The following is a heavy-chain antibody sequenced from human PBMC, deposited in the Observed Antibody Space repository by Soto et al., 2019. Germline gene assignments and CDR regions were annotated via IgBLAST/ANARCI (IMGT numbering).Heavy chain of an antibody. J-gene: IGHJ4*02. CDR3: ARAISLIMAAPAY. CDR2: VSPYNGNA. CDR1: GFSFSAYV. V-gene: IGHV1-18*01. D-gene: IGHD2-8*01. Sequence: GGSLRLSCAASGFSFSAYVMNWVRQAPGQGLEWMGWVSPYNGNANYTEKFQGRVSMTTDTSTTTAYMELTSLTSDDTAIYYCARAISLIMAAPAYWGQGTLVTVS.